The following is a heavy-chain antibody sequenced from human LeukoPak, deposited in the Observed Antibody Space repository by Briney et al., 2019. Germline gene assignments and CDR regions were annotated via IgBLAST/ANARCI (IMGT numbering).Heavy chain of an antibody. V-gene: IGHV3-30*18. CDR1: GFTFSSYG. J-gene: IGHJ4*02. D-gene: IGHD1-7*01. Sequence: PGRSLRLSCAASGFTFSSYGMHWVRQAPGKGLEWVAVISYDGSNKYYADSVKGRFTISRDNSKNTLYLQMNSLRAEDTAVYYCAKELELIRAFDYWGQGTLVTVSS. CDR3: AKELELIRAFDY. CDR2: ISYDGSNK.